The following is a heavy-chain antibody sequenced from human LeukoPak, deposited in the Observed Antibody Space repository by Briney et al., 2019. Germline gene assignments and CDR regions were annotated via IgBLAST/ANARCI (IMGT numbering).Heavy chain of an antibody. V-gene: IGHV4-34*01. CDR1: GGSFSGYY. J-gene: IGHJ3*02. D-gene: IGHD3-3*01. CDR2: INHSGST. CDR3: ARLTYYDFWSGSPNDAFDI. Sequence: KPPETLSLTCAVYGGSFSGYYWSWIRQPPGKRLEWIGEINHSGSTNYNPSPKSRVTISVDTSKNQFSLKLSSVTAANTAVYYCARLTYYDFWSGSPNDAFDIWGQGTMVTVSS.